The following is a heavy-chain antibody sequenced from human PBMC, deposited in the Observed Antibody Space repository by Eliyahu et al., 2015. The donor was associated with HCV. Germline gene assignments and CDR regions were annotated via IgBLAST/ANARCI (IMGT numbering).Heavy chain of an antibody. D-gene: IGHD3-22*01. CDR1: GYTFTSYY. J-gene: IGHJ4*02. CDR3: ARGQERYYYDSSGYLDY. CDR2: INPSGGST. Sequence: QVQLVQSGAEVKKPGASVKVSCKASGYTFTSYYMHWVRQAPGQGLEWMGIINPSGGSTSYAQKFQGRVTMTRDTSTSTVYMELSSLRSEDTAVYYCARGQERYYYDSSGYLDYWGQGTLVTVSS. V-gene: IGHV1-46*03.